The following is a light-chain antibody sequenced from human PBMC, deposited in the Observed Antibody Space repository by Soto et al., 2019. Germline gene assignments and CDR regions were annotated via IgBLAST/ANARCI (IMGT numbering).Light chain of an antibody. CDR1: QSINIY. CDR3: QQRYSWPLT. CDR2: DAA. Sequence: EIVLTQSPAALSLSPGGRATLSCRVSQSINIYLAWYQQKLGQAPRLLIYDAAIRATGIPARFSGSGSGTAFTLTISRLEPEDFGVYYCQQRYSWPLTFGGGTKVEI. V-gene: IGKV3-11*01. J-gene: IGKJ4*01.